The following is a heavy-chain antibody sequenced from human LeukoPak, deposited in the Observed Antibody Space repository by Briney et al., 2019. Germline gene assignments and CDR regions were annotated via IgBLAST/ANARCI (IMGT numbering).Heavy chain of an antibody. CDR2: ISSSSSYI. CDR1: GFTFSSYT. D-gene: IGHD3-3*01. J-gene: IGHJ4*02. CDR3: ARLSDFWSDYYRAFDD. V-gene: IGHV3-21*01. Sequence: GGSLRLSCAASGFTFSSYTMNWVRQAPGKGLEWVSSISSSSSYIYYADSVKGRFTISRDNAKNSLYLHMNSLRAEDTAVYYSARLSDFWSDYYRAFDDWGQGTLVFVSS.